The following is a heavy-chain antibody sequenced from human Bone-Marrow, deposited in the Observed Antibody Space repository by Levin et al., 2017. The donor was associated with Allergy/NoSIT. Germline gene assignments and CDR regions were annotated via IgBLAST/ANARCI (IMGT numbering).Heavy chain of an antibody. CDR2: IIPIFGTA. CDR3: ARGTGATVTTDDAFDI. CDR1: GGTFSSYA. D-gene: IGHD4-17*01. V-gene: IGHV1-69*06. Sequence: SVKVSCKASGGTFSSYAISWVRQAPGQGLEWMGGIIPIFGTANYAQKFQGRVTITADKSTSTAYMELSSLRSEDTAVYYCARGTGATVTTDDAFDIWGQGTMVTVSS. J-gene: IGHJ3*02.